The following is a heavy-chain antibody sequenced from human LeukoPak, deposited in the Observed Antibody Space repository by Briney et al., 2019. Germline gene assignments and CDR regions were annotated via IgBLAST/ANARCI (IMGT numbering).Heavy chain of an antibody. CDR3: AKPGDYGDYLAS. Sequence: PGGSLRLSCAASGFTFSSYAMSWVRQAPGKGPEWVSAISGSGGSTYYADSVKGRFTISRDNPKNTLYLQMNSLRAEDTAVYYCAKPGDYGDYLASWGQGTLVTVSS. CDR1: GFTFSSYA. V-gene: IGHV3-23*01. CDR2: ISGSGGST. D-gene: IGHD4-17*01. J-gene: IGHJ4*02.